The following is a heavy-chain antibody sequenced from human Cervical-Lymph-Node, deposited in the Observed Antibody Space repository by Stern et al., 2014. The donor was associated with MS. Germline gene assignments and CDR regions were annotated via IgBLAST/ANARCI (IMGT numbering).Heavy chain of an antibody. Sequence: EQLVQSGAEVTKTGSSVKGSCKASGGTFSKFPSSQVRQAPGQGLEWMGGSFPVLGTPTSAQEFSGRVTITADFSTSTLYMELSSLRSDDTAVYYCALSSETSDRWYSLGYDLWGQGTLVTVSS. J-gene: IGHJ5*02. CDR1: GGTFSKFP. V-gene: IGHV1-69*01. CDR2: SFPVLGTP. D-gene: IGHD6-13*01. CDR3: ALSSETSDRWYSLGYDL.